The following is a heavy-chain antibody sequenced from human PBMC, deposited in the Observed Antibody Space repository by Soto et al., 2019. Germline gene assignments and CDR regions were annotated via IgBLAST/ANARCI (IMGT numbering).Heavy chain of an antibody. CDR2: ITGRDAGT. CDR1: GFTFSNYA. J-gene: IGHJ4*02. V-gene: IGHV3-23*01. Sequence: EVQLLESGGGLVHPGESLRLSCAASGFTFSNYAMSWVRQAPGKGLEWVSTITGRDAGTSYADSVKGRFTVSRDNSGNTLYLQMNSLRAEDTAVYYCAKDAPGSGWLSDYWGQGARVTVSS. CDR3: AKDAPGSGWLSDY. D-gene: IGHD3-22*01.